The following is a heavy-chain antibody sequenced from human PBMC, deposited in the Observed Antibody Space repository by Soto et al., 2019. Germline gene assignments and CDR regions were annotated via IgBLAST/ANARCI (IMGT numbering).Heavy chain of an antibody. J-gene: IGHJ3*02. CDR2: IIPILGIA. CDR3: ARVRLHLETLVNAFDI. V-gene: IGHV1-69*02. CDR1: GGTFSSYT. D-gene: IGHD1-1*01. Sequence: SVKVSCKASGGTFSSYTISWVRQAPGQRLEWMGRIIPILGIAKYAQKFQGRVTITGDTSASTAYMELSSLSSEDTAVYYCARVRLHLETLVNAFDIWGQGTMVTVSS.